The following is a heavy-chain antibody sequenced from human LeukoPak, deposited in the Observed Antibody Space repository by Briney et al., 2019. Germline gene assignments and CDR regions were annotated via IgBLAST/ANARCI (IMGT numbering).Heavy chain of an antibody. CDR3: TTMTRLLYYFDY. CDR1: GFTFSNAW. Sequence: GGSLRLSRAASGFTFSNAWMSWVRQAPGKGLEWVGRIKSKTDGGTTDYAAPVKGRFTISRDDSKNTLYLQMNSLKTEDTAVYYCTTMTRLLYYFDYWGQGTLVTVSS. D-gene: IGHD2/OR15-2a*01. J-gene: IGHJ4*02. V-gene: IGHV3-15*01. CDR2: IKSKTDGGTT.